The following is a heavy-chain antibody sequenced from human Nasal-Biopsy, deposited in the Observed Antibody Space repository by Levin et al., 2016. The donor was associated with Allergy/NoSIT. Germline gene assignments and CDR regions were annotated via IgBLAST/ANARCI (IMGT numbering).Heavy chain of an antibody. D-gene: IGHD2-2*01. J-gene: IGHJ4*02. V-gene: IGHV1-69*13. Sequence: SVKVSCKASGGTSSTYDINWVRQAPGQGLEWMAGIIPVLGTAIYAQNFQGRVTITADESTSTAYMEVSSLRPEDTAVYYCARVSSCSSAGCFERRFFDYWGQGTLVTVSS. CDR2: IIPVLGTA. CDR1: GGTSSTYD. CDR3: ARVSSCSSAGCFERRFFDY.